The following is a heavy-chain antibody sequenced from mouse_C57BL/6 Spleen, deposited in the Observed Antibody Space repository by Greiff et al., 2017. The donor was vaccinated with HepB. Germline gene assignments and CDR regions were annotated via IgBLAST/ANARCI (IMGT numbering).Heavy chain of an antibody. CDR1: GYTFTSYW. Sequence: VQLQQPGAELVRPGSSVKLSCKASGYTFTSYWMHWVKQRPIQGLEWIGNIYPSDRETHYNQKFKAKATLTVDKSSSTAYMQLSSLTSEDSAVYYCARSEYYGSSYWFAYWGQGTLVTVSA. V-gene: IGHV1-52*01. CDR3: ARSEYYGSSYWFAY. CDR2: IYPSDRET. D-gene: IGHD1-1*01. J-gene: IGHJ3*01.